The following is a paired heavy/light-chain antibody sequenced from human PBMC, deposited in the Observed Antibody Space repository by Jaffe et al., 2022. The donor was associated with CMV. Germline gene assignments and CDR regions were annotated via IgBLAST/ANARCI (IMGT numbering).Light chain of an antibody. V-gene: IGKV1-9*01. Sequence: IQLTQSPSSLSASVGDRVTITCRASQGINSYLAWYQQKPGKAPKLLIYAASTLQSGVPSRFSGSGSGTDFTLTISSLQPEDFATYYCQQLNNYPPTFGQGTKVGIE. CDR2: AAS. CDR1: QGINSY. J-gene: IGKJ1*01. CDR3: QQLNNYPPT.
Heavy chain of an antibody. D-gene: IGHD1-26*01. CDR3: ATSGRVGATTWYFDL. J-gene: IGHJ2*01. CDR2: IYYPGST. CDR1: GGSVSSGSYY. Sequence: QVQLQESGPGLVKPSETLSLTCTVSGGSVSSGSYYWSWIRQPPGKGLEWIGYIYYPGSTNYNPSLMSRVTISVDTSKNHFSLKLSSATAADTAVYYCATSGRVGATTWYFDLWGRGTLVTVSS. V-gene: IGHV4-61*01.